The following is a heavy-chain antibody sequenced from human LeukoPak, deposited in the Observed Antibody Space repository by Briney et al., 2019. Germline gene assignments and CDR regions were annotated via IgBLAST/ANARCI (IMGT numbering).Heavy chain of an antibody. Sequence: HPGGSLRLSCAASGFTFSSYSMNWVRQAPGKGLEWVSSISSSSSYIYYADSVKGRFTISRDNAKNSLYLQMNSLRAEDTAVYYCARSRSGLIVASRTWGFDYWGQGTLVTVSS. V-gene: IGHV3-21*01. D-gene: IGHD5-12*01. J-gene: IGHJ4*02. CDR3: ARSRSGLIVASRTWGFDY. CDR2: ISSSSSYI. CDR1: GFTFSSYS.